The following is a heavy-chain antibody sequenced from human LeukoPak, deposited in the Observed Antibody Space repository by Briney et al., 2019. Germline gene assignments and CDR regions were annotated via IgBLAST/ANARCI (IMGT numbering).Heavy chain of an antibody. CDR3: ARAPDAVAGQYFDY. D-gene: IGHD6-19*01. CDR1: GYTFTSYA. V-gene: IGHV1-3*01. CDR2: INAGNGNT. J-gene: IGHJ4*02. Sequence: ASVKVSCKASGYTFTSYAMHWVRQAPGQRLEWMGWINAGNGNTKYSQKFQGRVTITRDTSASTAYMELSSLRSEDTAVYYCARAPDAVAGQYFDYWGQGTLVTVSS.